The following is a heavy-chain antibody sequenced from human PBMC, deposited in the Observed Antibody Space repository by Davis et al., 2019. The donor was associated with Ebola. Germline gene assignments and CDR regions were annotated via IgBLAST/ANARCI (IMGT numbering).Heavy chain of an antibody. J-gene: IGHJ4*02. Sequence: SVKVSCKASGRTFRTYSFNWVRQAPGQGLEWMGGTIPFFRSANYAQKFQGRVTITADESTSTAYMELSSLTSEDTAVYYCARGGGPFDYWGQGTLVTVSS. CDR2: TIPFFRSA. CDR1: GRTFRTYS. V-gene: IGHV1-69*13. CDR3: ARGGGPFDY. D-gene: IGHD1-26*01.